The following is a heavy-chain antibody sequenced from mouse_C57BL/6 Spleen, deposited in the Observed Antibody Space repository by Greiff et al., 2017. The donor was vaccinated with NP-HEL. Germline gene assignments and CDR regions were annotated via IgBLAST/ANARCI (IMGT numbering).Heavy chain of an antibody. J-gene: IGHJ1*03. D-gene: IGHD1-1*01. Sequence: EVQRVESGGGLVQPKGSLKLSCAASGFSFNTYAVNWVRQAPGKGLEWVARIRSKSNNYATYYADSVKDRFTISRDDSESMLYLQMNNLKTEDTAMYYCVRVVAKPYWYFDVWGTGTTVTVSS. CDR1: GFSFNTYA. CDR3: VRVVAKPYWYFDV. CDR2: IRSKSNNYAT. V-gene: IGHV10-1*01.